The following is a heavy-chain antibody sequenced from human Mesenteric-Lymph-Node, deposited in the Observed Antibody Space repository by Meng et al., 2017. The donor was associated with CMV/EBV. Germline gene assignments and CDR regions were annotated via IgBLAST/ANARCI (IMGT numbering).Heavy chain of an antibody. J-gene: IGHJ5*02. CDR2: INPNTGGT. D-gene: IGHD3-10*01. CDR1: GYTFTGYY. CDR3: ARYYPLGWFDH. Sequence: ASVKVSCKASGYTFTGYYIHWVRQAPGQGLEWMGWINPNTGGTNFAQKFQGRVTMTRDTATSTAYMELSRLTSDDTAVYYCARYYPLGWFDHWGQGTLVTVSS. V-gene: IGHV1-2*02.